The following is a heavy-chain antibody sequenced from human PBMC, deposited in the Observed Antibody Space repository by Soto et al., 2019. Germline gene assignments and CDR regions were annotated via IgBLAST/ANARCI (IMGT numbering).Heavy chain of an antibody. CDR1: GFSLSTNGVG. CDR3: AHGRVDTVLATEY. CDR2: IYWDDDK. J-gene: IGHJ4*02. V-gene: IGHV2-5*02. Sequence: QITLKESGPTLLKPTQTLTLTCTFPGFSLSTNGVGVCWIRQPPGKALEGPALIYWDDDKRYSPSLSSRLTITKDTSKNQVVLTRAHRGTVDTATYYCAHGRVDTVLATEYWGQGILVTVSA. D-gene: IGHD5-18*01.